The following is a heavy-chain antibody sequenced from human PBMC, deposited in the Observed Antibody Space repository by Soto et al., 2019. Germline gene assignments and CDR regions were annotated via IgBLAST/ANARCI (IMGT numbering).Heavy chain of an antibody. J-gene: IGHJ6*02. V-gene: IGHV1-18*01. CDR2: INTHNGNT. CDR3: TREGSAPYYYYGMDA. CDR1: GYTFTTYG. D-gene: IGHD3-10*01. Sequence: QVKLEQSAPEVKKPGASVKVSCKASGYTFTTYGISWVRQAPGQGLEWLGWINTHNGNTNYAQNLQGSVIMTADTSTSTAYMELRSLRSDDTAIYYCTREGSAPYYYYGMDAWGQGTTVTVSS.